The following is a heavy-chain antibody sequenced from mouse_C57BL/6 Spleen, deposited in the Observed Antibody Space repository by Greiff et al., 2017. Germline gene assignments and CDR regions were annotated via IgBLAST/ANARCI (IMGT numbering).Heavy chain of an antibody. Sequence: VQLQQSGAELVKPGASVKLSCTASGFNIKDYYMHWVKQRTEQGLEWIGRIDPEDGETKYAPKFQGKATITADPSSNTAYLQLSSLTSEDTAVDYCAKPSDYGSSYGWYFDVWGTGTTVTVSS. D-gene: IGHD1-1*01. CDR2: IDPEDGET. CDR3: AKPSDYGSSYGWYFDV. V-gene: IGHV14-2*01. CDR1: GFNIKDYY. J-gene: IGHJ1*03.